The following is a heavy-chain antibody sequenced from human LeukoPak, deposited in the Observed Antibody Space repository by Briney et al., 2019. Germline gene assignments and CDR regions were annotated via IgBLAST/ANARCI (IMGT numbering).Heavy chain of an antibody. Sequence: ASVKVSCKACGYTFTSYGISWVRQAPGQGLEWMGWMNPNSGNTGYAQKFQGRVTMTRNTSISTAYMELSSLRSEDTAVYYCARGRRYGYGSGRESGYWGQGTLVTVSS. V-gene: IGHV1-8*02. CDR3: ARGRRYGYGSGRESGY. CDR1: GYTFTSYG. D-gene: IGHD3-10*01. J-gene: IGHJ4*02. CDR2: MNPNSGNT.